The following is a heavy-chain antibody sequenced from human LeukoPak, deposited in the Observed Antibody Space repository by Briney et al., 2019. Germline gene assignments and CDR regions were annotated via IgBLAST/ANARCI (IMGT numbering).Heavy chain of an antibody. D-gene: IGHD3-3*01. CDR3: ARDTGDFWSGYPNWFDP. J-gene: IGHJ5*02. Sequence: SETLSLTCTVSGGSISSYYWGWIRQPPGKGLEWIGSIYYSGSTYYNPSLKSRVTISVDTSKNQFSLKLSSVTAADTAVYYCARDTGDFWSGYPNWFDPWGQGTLVTVSS. V-gene: IGHV4-39*07. CDR2: IYYSGST. CDR1: GGSISSYY.